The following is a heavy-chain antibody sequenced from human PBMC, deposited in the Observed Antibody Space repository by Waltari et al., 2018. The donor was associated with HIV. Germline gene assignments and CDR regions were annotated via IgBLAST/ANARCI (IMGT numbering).Heavy chain of an antibody. Sequence: EVQLLESGGGLVQPGGSLRLSCAASGFTFINYAMSWVRQAPGKCLEWVSGMSGSGGSTYYADSVKGRFTISRDNSKNTLYLQMNSLRAEDTALYYCAKDYSGSYTRGYSDYWGQGTLVTVSS. CDR1: GFTFINYA. V-gene: IGHV3-23*01. J-gene: IGHJ4*02. CDR2: MSGSGGST. CDR3: AKDYSGSYTRGYSDY. D-gene: IGHD1-26*01.